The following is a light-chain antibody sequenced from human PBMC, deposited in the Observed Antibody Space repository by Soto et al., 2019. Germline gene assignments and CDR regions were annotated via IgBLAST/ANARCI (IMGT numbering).Light chain of an antibody. CDR2: GAS. J-gene: IGKJ1*01. Sequence: EIVMTQSPATLSVSPGERATLSCRASQSVSSNLAWYQQKPGQAPRLLIYGASTRTTGIPVRFSGSGSGTEFTLTISSLQSEDFAVYYCQQYHDWPQTFGQGTTVEIK. CDR3: QQYHDWPQT. V-gene: IGKV3-15*01. CDR1: QSVSSN.